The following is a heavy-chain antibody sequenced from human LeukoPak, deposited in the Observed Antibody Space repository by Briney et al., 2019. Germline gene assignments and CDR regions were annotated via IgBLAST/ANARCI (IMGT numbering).Heavy chain of an antibody. Sequence: PGGSLRLSCAASGFTFSSYGMHWVRQAPGKGLEWVAFIRYDGSNKYYADSVKGRFTISRDNSKNTLYLQMNSLRAEDTAVYYCAKGNSLWFGELDWFDPWGQGTLVTVSS. D-gene: IGHD3-10*01. J-gene: IGHJ5*02. CDR3: AKGNSLWFGELDWFDP. V-gene: IGHV3-30*02. CDR2: IRYDGSNK. CDR1: GFTFSSYG.